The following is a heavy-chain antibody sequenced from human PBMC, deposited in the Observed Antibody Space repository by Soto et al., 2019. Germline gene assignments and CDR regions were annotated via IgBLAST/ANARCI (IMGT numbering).Heavy chain of an antibody. CDR1: GGSISSSSYY. CDR3: AIGAVRRYFDY. D-gene: IGHD2-2*01. J-gene: IGHJ4*02. Sequence: KPSETLSLTCTVSGGSISSSSYYWGWIRQPPGKGLEWIGSIYYSGSTYYNPSLKSRVTISVDTSKNQFSLKLSSVTAADTAVYYCAIGAVRRYFDYWGQGTLVTVSS. V-gene: IGHV4-39*01. CDR2: IYYSGST.